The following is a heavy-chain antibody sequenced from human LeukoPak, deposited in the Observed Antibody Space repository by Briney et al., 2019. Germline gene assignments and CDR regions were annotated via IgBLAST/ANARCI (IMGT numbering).Heavy chain of an antibody. CDR1: GGSISSGSYY. CDR2: IYTSGST. D-gene: IGHD3-22*01. V-gene: IGHV4-61*02. J-gene: IGHJ3*02. Sequence: SETLSLTCTVSGGSISSGSYYWSWIRQPAGKGLEWIGRIYTSGSTNYNPSLKSRVTISVDTSKNQFSLKLSSVTAADTAVYYCARDRYYYDGSGYDAFDIWGQGTMVTVSS. CDR3: ARDRYYYDGSGYDAFDI.